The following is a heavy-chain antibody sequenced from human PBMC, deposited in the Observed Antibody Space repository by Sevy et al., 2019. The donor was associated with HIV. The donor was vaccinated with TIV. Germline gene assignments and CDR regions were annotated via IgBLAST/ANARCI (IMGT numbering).Heavy chain of an antibody. J-gene: IGHJ6*02. CDR3: ARLVGATGNDYYGMDV. Sequence: ASVKVSCKASGGTFSSYAISWVRQAPGQGLEWMGGIILIFGTANYEQKFQGRVTITADESTSTAYMELSGLKSEDTAVYYCARLVGATGNDYYGMDVWGQGTTVTVSS. V-gene: IGHV1-69*13. D-gene: IGHD1-26*01. CDR1: GGTFSSYA. CDR2: IILIFGTA.